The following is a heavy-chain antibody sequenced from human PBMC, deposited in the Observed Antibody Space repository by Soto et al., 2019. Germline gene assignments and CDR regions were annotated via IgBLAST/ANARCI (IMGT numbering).Heavy chain of an antibody. D-gene: IGHD6-19*01. CDR2: IWYDVSNK. CDR1: GFTFSSYG. CDR3: ARIPKIAVARTRFGYFDL. Sequence: GGSLRLSCAASGFTFSSYGMHWVRQAPGKGLEWVAVIWYDVSNKYYADSVKGRFTISRDNSKNTLYLQMNSLGAEDTAVYYCARIPKIAVARTRFGYFDLWGRGTLVTLSS. V-gene: IGHV3-33*01. J-gene: IGHJ2*01.